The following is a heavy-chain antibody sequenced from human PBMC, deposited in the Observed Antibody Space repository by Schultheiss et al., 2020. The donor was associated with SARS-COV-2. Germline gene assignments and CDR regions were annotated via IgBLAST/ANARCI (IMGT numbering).Heavy chain of an antibody. CDR2: IYYSGST. CDR3: ATRYCSGGSCAFV. J-gene: IGHJ4*02. Sequence: SETLSLTCTVSGGSISSYYWSWIRQHPGKGLEWIGYIYYSGSTYYNPSLKSRVTISVDTSKNQFSLKLSSVTAADTAVYYCATRYCSGGSCAFVWGQGTLVTVSS. V-gene: IGHV4-59*12. CDR1: GGSISSYY. D-gene: IGHD2-15*01.